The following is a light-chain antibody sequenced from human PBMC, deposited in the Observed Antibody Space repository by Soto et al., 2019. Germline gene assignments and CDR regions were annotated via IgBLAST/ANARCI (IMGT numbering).Light chain of an antibody. CDR1: KLGDKY. CDR2: QDN. J-gene: IGLJ2*01. V-gene: IGLV3-1*01. Sequence: SYELTQPPSVSVSPGQTASITCSGDKLGDKYVCWYQQKPGQSPVMVIYQDNRRPSGIPERFSGSNSGNTATLTISGTQTMDEADYYCQAWDSSNAIIFGGGTKLTVL. CDR3: QAWDSSNAII.